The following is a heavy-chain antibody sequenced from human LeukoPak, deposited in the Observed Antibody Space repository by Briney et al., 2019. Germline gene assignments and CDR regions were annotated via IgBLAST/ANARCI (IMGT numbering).Heavy chain of an antibody. D-gene: IGHD3-22*01. CDR1: GFTVSSNY. Sequence: PGGSLRLSCAVSGFTVSSNYMSWVRQAPGKGLGWVAVIYSGGSTYYADSVKGRFTISRDNAKNSLYLQMNSLRVEDTAVYYCARDVGSDSSGGYYHYFDDWGQGTLVTVSS. V-gene: IGHV3-53*01. J-gene: IGHJ4*02. CDR3: ARDVGSDSSGGYYHYFDD. CDR2: IYSGGST.